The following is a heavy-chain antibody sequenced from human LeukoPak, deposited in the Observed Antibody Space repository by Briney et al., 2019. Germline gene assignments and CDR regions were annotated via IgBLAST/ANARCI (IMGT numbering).Heavy chain of an antibody. Sequence: PGGSLRLSCAASGFTFSSYSMNWVRQAPGKGLEWVSYITSSSTRYYADSVKGRFTISRDNAKNSLYLLMNSLRAEDTAVYYCARQGDIVVAGDWGQGTLVTVSS. CDR1: GFTFSSYS. CDR3: ARQGDIVVAGD. V-gene: IGHV3-48*04. D-gene: IGHD2-15*01. CDR2: ITSSSTR. J-gene: IGHJ4*02.